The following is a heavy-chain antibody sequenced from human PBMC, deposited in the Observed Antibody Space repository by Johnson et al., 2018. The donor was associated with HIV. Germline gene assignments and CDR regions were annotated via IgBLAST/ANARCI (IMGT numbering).Heavy chain of an antibody. V-gene: IGHV3-30*04. CDR3: ARVTVFGVTKVDALDI. J-gene: IGHJ3*02. Sequence: QVQLVESGGGVVQPGRSLRISCAASGFTLSRYAVHWVRQAPGKGLDWVAVISFAGTIKYYAHSVKGRFTISRDNSKNTLYLQMNSLRAEDTALYYCARVTVFGVTKVDALDIWGQGTMVTVSS. CDR2: ISFAGTIK. CDR1: GFTLSRYA. D-gene: IGHD3-3*01.